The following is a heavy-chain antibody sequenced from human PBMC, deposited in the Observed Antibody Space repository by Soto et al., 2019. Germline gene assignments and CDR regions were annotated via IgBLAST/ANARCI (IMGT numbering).Heavy chain of an antibody. CDR2: IDPSDSYT. D-gene: IGHD6-6*01. Sequence: PGESLKISCKGSGYSFTSYWISWVRQMPGKGLEWMGRIDPSDSYTNYSPSFQGHVTISADKSISTAYLQWSSLKASDTAMYYCARLSGGAARSHYYYGMDVWGQGTTVTVSS. CDR3: ARLSGGAARSHYYYGMDV. V-gene: IGHV5-10-1*01. J-gene: IGHJ6*02. CDR1: GYSFTSYW.